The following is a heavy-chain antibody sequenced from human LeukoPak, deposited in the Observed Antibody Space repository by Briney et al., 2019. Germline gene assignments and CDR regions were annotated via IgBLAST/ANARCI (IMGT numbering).Heavy chain of an antibody. CDR2: IHPSSSAT. D-gene: IGHD2-21*02. V-gene: IGHV5-51*01. CDR1: GDGFNNYW. Sequence: GESLKISCRVSGDGFNNYWIGWVRHMSGEGLQWVAIIHPSSSATHYSPSFQGRVSISADKAITTAYLQWNSLKTSDTATYFCARRAHVTQLGVDWFDPWGQGTLVTVSS. J-gene: IGHJ5*02. CDR3: ARRAHVTQLGVDWFDP.